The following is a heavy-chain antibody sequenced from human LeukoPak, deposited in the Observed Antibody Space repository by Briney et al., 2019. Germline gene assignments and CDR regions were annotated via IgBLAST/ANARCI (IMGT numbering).Heavy chain of an antibody. CDR3: ARCVDLDYYYYGMDV. Sequence: SETLSLTCTVSGGSISSYYWSWIRQPPGKGLEWIGYIYYSGSTNYNPSLKSRVTISVDTSKNQFSLKLSSMTAADTAVYYCARCVDLDYYYYGMDVWGQGTTVTVSS. D-gene: IGHD5-12*01. CDR1: GGSISSYY. V-gene: IGHV4-59*01. J-gene: IGHJ6*02. CDR2: IYYSGST.